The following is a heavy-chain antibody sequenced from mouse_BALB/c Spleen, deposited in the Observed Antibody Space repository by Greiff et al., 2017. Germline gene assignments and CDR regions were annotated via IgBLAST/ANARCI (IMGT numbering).Heavy chain of an antibody. CDR3: ARTPSGRGCFDY. Sequence: QVQLQQSGAELARPGASVKMSCKASGYTFTSYTMHWVKQSPGQGLEWMGYINPSSGYTNYNQKFKDKATLTADKSSSTAYMQLSSLTSEDSAVYYCARTPSGRGCFDYWGQGTTLTVSA. J-gene: IGHJ2*01. V-gene: IGHV1-4*01. CDR1: GYTFTSYT. CDR2: INPSSGYT. D-gene: IGHD1-1*01.